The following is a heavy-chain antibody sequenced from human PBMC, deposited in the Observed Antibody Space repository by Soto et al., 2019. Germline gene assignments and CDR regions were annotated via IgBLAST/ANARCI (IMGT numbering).Heavy chain of an antibody. J-gene: IGHJ6*02. CDR3: ARGPRRNKILNYYGMDV. CDR1: GGSISSYY. D-gene: IGHD2-8*01. Sequence: SETLSLTCTVSGGSISSYYWSWIRQPPGKGLEWIGYIYYSGSTNYNPSLKSRVTISVDTSKNQFSLKLSSVTAADTAVYYCARGPRRNKILNYYGMDVWGQGTTVTVSS. CDR2: IYYSGST. V-gene: IGHV4-59*01.